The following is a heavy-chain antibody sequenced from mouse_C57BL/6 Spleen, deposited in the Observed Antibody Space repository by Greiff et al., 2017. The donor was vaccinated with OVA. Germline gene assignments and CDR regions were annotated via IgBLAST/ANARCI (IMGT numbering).Heavy chain of an antibody. CDR1: GYTFTSYW. V-gene: IGHV1-7*01. J-gene: IGHJ1*03. D-gene: IGHD1-1*01. Sequence: VQLQQSGAELAKPGASVKLSCKASGYTFTSYWMHWVKQRPGQGLEWIGYFNPSSGYTKYNEKFKDKATLTADKSSSTAYMQLSSRTYEDSSVYYCAREAGSSYWYFDVWGTGTTVTVSS. CDR3: AREAGSSYWYFDV. CDR2: FNPSSGYT.